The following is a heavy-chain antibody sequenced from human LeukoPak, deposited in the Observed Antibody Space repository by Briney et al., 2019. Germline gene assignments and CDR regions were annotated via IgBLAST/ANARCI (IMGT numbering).Heavy chain of an antibody. CDR1: GFTFSSYA. Sequence: GGSLRLSCAASGFTFSSYAMSWVRQAPGKGLEWVSAISGSGGSTYYADFVKGRFTISRDNSKNTLYLQMNSLRAEDTAVYYCATATGGSDYYMDVWGKGTTVTVSS. D-gene: IGHD1-14*01. J-gene: IGHJ6*03. CDR2: ISGSGGST. V-gene: IGHV3-23*01. CDR3: ATATGGSDYYMDV.